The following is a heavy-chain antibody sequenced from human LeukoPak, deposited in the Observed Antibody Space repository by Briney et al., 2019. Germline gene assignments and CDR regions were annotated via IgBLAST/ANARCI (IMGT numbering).Heavy chain of an antibody. CDR1: GGSISSQY. V-gene: IGHV4-4*07. CDR2: IYASGST. Sequence: SETLSLTCTVSGGSISSQYWSWIRQPAGKGLEWIGRIYASGSTNYNPSLKSRVTMSVDTSKNQFSLKLSSVTAADTAVFYCTKDTYCSGTTCNGDPGDYWGQGILVTVSS. J-gene: IGHJ4*02. D-gene: IGHD2-2*01. CDR3: TKDTYCSGTTCNGDPGDY.